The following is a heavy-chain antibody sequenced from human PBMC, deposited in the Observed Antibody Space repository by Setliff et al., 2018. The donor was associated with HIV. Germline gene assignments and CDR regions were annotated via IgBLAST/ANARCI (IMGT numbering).Heavy chain of an antibody. CDR2: IYTTGST. J-gene: IGHJ4*02. CDR3: ARRARFCTSATCYRHFDF. Sequence: SETLSLTCTVSGGSISSTNYYWSWIRQPAGKGLEWIGHIYTTGSTNYNPSLKSRVTISVDTSKNQFSLKLNSVTAADTAVYFCARRARFCTSATCYRHFDFWGEGTLVTVS. V-gene: IGHV4-61*09. CDR1: GGSISSTNYY. D-gene: IGHD2-2*01.